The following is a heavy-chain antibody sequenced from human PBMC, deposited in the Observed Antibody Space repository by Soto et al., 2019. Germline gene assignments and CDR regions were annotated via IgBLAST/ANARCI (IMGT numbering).Heavy chain of an antibody. D-gene: IGHD5-18*01. Sequence: GGSLRLSCAASGFTFSSYSMNWVRQAPGRGLEWVSSISSSSSYIYYADSVKGRFTISRDNAKNSLYLHMNTLRAEDTAVYYCASFPTAPPRAIDIWGQGTMVTVSS. CDR3: ASFPTAPPRAIDI. J-gene: IGHJ3*02. CDR2: ISSSSSYI. V-gene: IGHV3-21*01. CDR1: GFTFSSYS.